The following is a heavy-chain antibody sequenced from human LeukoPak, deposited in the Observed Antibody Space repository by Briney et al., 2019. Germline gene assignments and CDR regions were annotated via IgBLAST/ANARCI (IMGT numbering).Heavy chain of an antibody. V-gene: IGHV3-74*01. CDR3: VLSWPGIAAAGILYYYYGMDV. CDR2: INSDGSST. J-gene: IGHJ6*02. CDR1: GFTFSSYA. D-gene: IGHD6-13*01. Sequence: GGSLRLSCAASGFTFSSYAMSWVRQAPGKGLVWVSRINSDGSSTSYADSVKGRFTISRDNAKNTLYLQMNSLRAEDTAVYYCVLSWPGIAAAGILYYYYGMDVWGQGTTVTVSS.